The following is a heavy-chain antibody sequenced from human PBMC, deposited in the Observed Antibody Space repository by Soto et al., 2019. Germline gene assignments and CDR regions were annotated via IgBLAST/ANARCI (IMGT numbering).Heavy chain of an antibody. CDR2: VRSDGDTT. V-gene: IGHV3-23*01. J-gene: IGHJ4*02. CDR3: AKGKGVGATPDGANC. Sequence: EVQVLESGGGLVQPGGSLRLSCAASGFIFGNFGMNWVRQAPGKGLEWVSGVRSDGDTTYNAESVEGRFTVFRDTSRNTVYLQMNNLRPEDTAIYYCAKGKGVGATPDGANCWRQGTLVTVSS. CDR1: GFIFGNFG. D-gene: IGHD1-26*01.